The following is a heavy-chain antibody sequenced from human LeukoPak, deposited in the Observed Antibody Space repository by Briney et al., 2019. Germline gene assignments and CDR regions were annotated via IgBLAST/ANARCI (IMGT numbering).Heavy chain of an antibody. J-gene: IGHJ4*02. V-gene: IGHV3-53*01. CDR2: IYSGGTT. CDR3: VRDRRAGVDC. Sequence: GGSLRLSCAASGFTVSSNYMSWVRQAPGKGLEWVSVIYSGGTTYYADSVKGRFTISRDNSKNTLYLQINSLRAEDTAVYYCVRDRRAGVDCWGQGTLVTVFS. CDR1: GFTVSSNY.